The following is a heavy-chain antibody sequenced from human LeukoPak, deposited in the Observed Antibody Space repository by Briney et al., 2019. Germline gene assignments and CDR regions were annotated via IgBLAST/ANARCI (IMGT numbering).Heavy chain of an antibody. CDR1: GGSISSSSYY. Sequence: PSETLSLTCTVFGGSISSSSYYWGWVRQPPGKGLEWIGSIYYSGSTYYHPSLKSRVTISVDTSKNHFSLKLSSVTAADTAEYYCARSRGITGTVMPSHNWFDPWGQGTLVTVSS. CDR2: IYYSGST. V-gene: IGHV4-39*01. CDR3: ARSRGITGTVMPSHNWFDP. D-gene: IGHD1-20*01. J-gene: IGHJ5*02.